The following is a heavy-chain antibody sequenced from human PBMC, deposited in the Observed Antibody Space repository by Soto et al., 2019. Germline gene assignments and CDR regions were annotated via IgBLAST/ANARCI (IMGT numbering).Heavy chain of an antibody. Sequence: EVQLVESGGGLIQPGGSLRLSCAASGFTVSSNYMSWVRQAPGKGLEWVSVIYSGGSTYYADYVKGRFTISRDNSKNTLYLQMNSLRAEDTAVYYCARGGDGYNPYYYYGMDVWGQGTTVTVSS. V-gene: IGHV3-53*01. CDR3: ARGGDGYNPYYYYGMDV. J-gene: IGHJ6*02. CDR2: IYSGGST. D-gene: IGHD5-12*01. CDR1: GFTVSSNY.